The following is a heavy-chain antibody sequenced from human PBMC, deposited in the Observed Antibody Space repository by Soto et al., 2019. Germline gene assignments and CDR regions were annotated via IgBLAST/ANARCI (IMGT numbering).Heavy chain of an antibody. V-gene: IGHV4-31*03. CDR2: IYYSGST. J-gene: IGHJ4*02. CDR3: ARAGTPGGYFDY. CDR1: GGSISSGGYY. D-gene: IGHD2-15*01. Sequence: SETLSLTCTVSGGSISSGGYYWSWIRQHPGKGLEWIGYIYYSGSTYYNPSLKSRVTISVDTSKNQFSLKLSSVTAADTAVYYCARAGTPGGYFDYWGQGTMVTVYS.